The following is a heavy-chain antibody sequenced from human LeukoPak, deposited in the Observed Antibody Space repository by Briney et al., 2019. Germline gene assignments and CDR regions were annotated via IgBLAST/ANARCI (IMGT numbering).Heavy chain of an antibody. CDR3: ARAGFDI. CDR2: ISYDGSNK. J-gene: IGHJ3*02. Sequence: GGSLRLSCAASGFTFSSYAMHWVRQAPGKGLEWVAVISYDGSNKYYADSVKGRFTISRDNSKNTLYLQMNSLRAEDTAVYYFARAGFDIWGQGTMVTVSS. V-gene: IGHV3-30-3*01. CDR1: GFTFSSYA.